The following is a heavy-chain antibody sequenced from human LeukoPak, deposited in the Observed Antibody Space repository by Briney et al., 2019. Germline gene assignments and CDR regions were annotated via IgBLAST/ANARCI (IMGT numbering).Heavy chain of an antibody. Sequence: GGSLRLSCAASGFTFDDYAMHWVRQAPGKGLEWVSGISWNSGSIGYADSVKGRFTISRDNAKNSLYLQMNSLRPEDTALYYCAKSGGSSYLGAVDICCQGTMVTVSS. J-gene: IGHJ3*02. D-gene: IGHD3-10*01. CDR3: AKSGGSSYLGAVDI. CDR2: ISWNSGSI. V-gene: IGHV3-9*01. CDR1: GFTFDDYA.